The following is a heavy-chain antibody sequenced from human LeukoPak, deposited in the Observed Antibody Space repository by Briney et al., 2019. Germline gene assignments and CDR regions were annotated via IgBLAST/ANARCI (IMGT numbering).Heavy chain of an antibody. V-gene: IGHV1-69*13. CDR2: IIPIFGTA. CDR1: EGTFSSYA. J-gene: IGHJ6*02. Sequence: SVKVSCKASEGTFSSYAISWVRQAPGQGLEWMGGIIPIFGTANYAQKFQGRVTITADESTSTAYMELSSLRSEDTAVYYCARDLVHCSSTSCSTPSYYYYYGMDVWGQGTTVTVSS. CDR3: ARDLVHCSSTSCSTPSYYYYYGMDV. D-gene: IGHD2-2*02.